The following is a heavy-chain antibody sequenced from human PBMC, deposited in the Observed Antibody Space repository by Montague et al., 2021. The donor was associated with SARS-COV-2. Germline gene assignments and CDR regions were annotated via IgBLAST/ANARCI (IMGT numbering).Heavy chain of an antibody. CDR1: GDSVNRNY. CDR3: AKASRGYGGDFDS. Sequence: SETLSLTCSVSGDSVNRNYWSWVRQPPGKGMEWLGYIFYSGSTYNPSLNSRVTMSLDTSKNHFYLNLISVTAANTAVYYCAKASRGYGGDFDSWGQGTPVIVSS. J-gene: IGHJ4*02. D-gene: IGHD4-23*01. CDR2: IFYSGST. V-gene: IGHV4-59*02.